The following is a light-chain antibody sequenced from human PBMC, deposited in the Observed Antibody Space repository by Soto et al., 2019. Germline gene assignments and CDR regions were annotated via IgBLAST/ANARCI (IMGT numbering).Light chain of an antibody. Sequence: QSALTQPRSVSGSPGQSVTLSCTGTSSDVGAYNYVSWYQQHPGKAPKLMIYDVSKRPSGVPDRFSGSKSGNTASLTISGLQAEDEADYYCCSYAGSFTFVFGGGTKLTVL. J-gene: IGLJ3*02. V-gene: IGLV2-11*01. CDR2: DVS. CDR1: SSDVGAYNY. CDR3: CSYAGSFTFV.